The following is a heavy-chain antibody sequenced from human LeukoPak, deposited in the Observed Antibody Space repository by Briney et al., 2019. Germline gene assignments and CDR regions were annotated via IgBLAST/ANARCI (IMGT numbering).Heavy chain of an antibody. CDR2: IKQDGSEK. Sequence: GGSLRLSCAASGFTFSSYWMSWVRQAPGKGLEWVANIKQDGSEKYYVDSVKGRFTISRDNAKNSLYLQMNSLRAEDTAVYYCARGGSSGQYYYGMDVWGQGTTVTVSS. CDR1: GFTFSSYW. D-gene: IGHD6-19*01. J-gene: IGHJ6*02. V-gene: IGHV3-7*01. CDR3: ARGGSSGQYYYGMDV.